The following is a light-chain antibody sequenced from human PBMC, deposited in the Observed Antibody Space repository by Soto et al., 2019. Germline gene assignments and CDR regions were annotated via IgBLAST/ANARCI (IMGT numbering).Light chain of an antibody. Sequence: QSALTQPASVSGSPGQSIATSCTGTSSDVGSFNYVSWYQQHPGKVPKLMIYDVSNRPSGVSDRFSGSKSGNTASLTISGLQAEDEADYYCSSYTTSSTYVFGTGTKLTVL. CDR3: SSYTTSSTYV. J-gene: IGLJ1*01. CDR1: SSDVGSFNY. CDR2: DVS. V-gene: IGLV2-14*01.